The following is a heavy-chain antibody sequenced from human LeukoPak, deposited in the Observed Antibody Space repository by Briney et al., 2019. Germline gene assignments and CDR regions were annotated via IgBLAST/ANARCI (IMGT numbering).Heavy chain of an antibody. J-gene: IGHJ5*02. Sequence: AGGSLRPSSAAYGFTFSCYAMGWVRQAPGKGLEWVSAISGSGGSTYYADSVKGRFTISRDNSKNTLYLQMNSLRAEDTAVYYCAKEYYDSIAPFDPWGQGTLVTVSS. D-gene: IGHD3-22*01. V-gene: IGHV3-23*01. CDR3: AKEYYDSIAPFDP. CDR2: ISGSGGST. CDR1: GFTFSCYA.